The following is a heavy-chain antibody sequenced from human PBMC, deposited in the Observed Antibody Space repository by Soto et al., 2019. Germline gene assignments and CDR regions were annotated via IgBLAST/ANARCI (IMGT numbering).Heavy chain of an antibody. CDR2: IKQDGSEK. D-gene: IGHD3-22*01. CDR1: GFTFSSYW. V-gene: IGHV3-7*01. CDR3: ARDDYYDSSGYYYFDY. J-gene: IGHJ4*02. Sequence: PGGSLRLSCAASGFTFSSYWMSWARQAPGKGLEWVANIKQDGSEKYYVDSVKGRFTISRDNAKNSLYLQMNSLRAEDTAVYYCARDDYYDSSGYYYFDYWGQGTLVTVSS.